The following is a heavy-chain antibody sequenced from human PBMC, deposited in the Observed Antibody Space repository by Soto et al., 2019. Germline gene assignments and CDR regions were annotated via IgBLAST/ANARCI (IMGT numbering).Heavy chain of an antibody. Sequence: SETLSLTCTVSGGSISSGDYYWSWIRQPPGKGLEWIGYIYYSGSTYYNPSLKSRVTISVDISKNHFSLKLSSVTAADTAVYYCAREKTSSCNFECWGQGTRVTVSS. J-gene: IGHJ4*02. CDR1: GGSISSGDYY. CDR2: IYYSGST. CDR3: AREKTSSCNFEC. D-gene: IGHD6-13*01. V-gene: IGHV4-30-4*01.